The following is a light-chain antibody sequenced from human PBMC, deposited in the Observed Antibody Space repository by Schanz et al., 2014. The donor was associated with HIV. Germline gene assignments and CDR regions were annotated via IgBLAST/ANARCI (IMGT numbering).Light chain of an antibody. CDR3: CSYTTTSTYV. J-gene: IGLJ1*01. V-gene: IGLV2-14*03. CDR1: SRDVGGYNY. Sequence: SALTQPASVSGSPGQSITISCRGTSRDVGGYNYVSWYQQHPGKAPKLMIYDVTNRPSGISSRFSGSKSGNTASLTISGLQTEDEADYYCCSYTTTSTYVFGAGTKLTVL. CDR2: DVT.